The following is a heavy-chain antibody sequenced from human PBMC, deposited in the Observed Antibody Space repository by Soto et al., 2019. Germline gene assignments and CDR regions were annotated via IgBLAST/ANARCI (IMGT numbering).Heavy chain of an antibody. CDR1: RGDFSSYA. D-gene: IGHD5-18*01. CDR3: ARGRGYTYGAADY. V-gene: IGHV1-69*12. Sequence: QVQLVQSGAEVKKPGSSMKISCKTSRGDFSSYAISWMLQAPGQGLEWMGGIIGMFGTTNYAQKFEGRLTITAEEITSTAYMELSSLRLEDTALYYCARGRGYTYGAADYWGQGTLVTVSS. J-gene: IGHJ4*02. CDR2: IIGMFGTT.